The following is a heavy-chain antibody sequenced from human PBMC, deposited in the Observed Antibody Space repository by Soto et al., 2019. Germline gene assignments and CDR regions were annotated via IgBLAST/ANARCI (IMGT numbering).Heavy chain of an antibody. CDR3: ASAYCGGDCSQYYFDY. J-gene: IGHJ4*02. CDR2: ISYDGSNK. D-gene: IGHD2-21*02. CDR1: GFTFSSYA. Sequence: GGSLRLSCAASGFTFSSYAMHWVRQAPGKGLEWVAVISYDGSNKYYADSVKGRFTISRDNSKNTLYLQMNSLRAEDTAVYYCASAYCGGDCSQYYFDYWGQGTLVTVSS. V-gene: IGHV3-30-3*01.